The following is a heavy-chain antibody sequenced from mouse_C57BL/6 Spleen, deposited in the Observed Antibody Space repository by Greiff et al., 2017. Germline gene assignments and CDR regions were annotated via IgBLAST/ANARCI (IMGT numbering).Heavy chain of an antibody. CDR2: IHPNSGST. J-gene: IGHJ4*01. D-gene: IGHD2-4*01. CDR3: ASYYDYDGGAMDY. V-gene: IGHV1-64*01. CDR1: GYTFTSYW. Sequence: QVQLKQSGAELVKPGASVKLSCKASGYTFTSYWMHWVKQRPGQGLEWIGMIHPNSGSTNYNEKFKSKATLTVDKSSSTAYMQLSSLTSEDSAVYYCASYYDYDGGAMDYWGQGTSVTVSS.